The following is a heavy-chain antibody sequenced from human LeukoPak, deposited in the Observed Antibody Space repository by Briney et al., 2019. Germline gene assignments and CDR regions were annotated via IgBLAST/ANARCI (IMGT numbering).Heavy chain of an antibody. Sequence: SETLSLTCAVSGDSISNRNCWTWVRQPPGKRLEWIGEIYHNGATNYKPSLKSRVTMSLDKSKNQFSLKLNSVTAADTAVYYCVRNAGNSDYDSWGQGTLVTVSS. J-gene: IGHJ4*02. CDR1: GDSISNRNC. CDR3: VRNAGNSDYDS. CDR2: IYHNGAT. D-gene: IGHD4-23*01. V-gene: IGHV4-4*02.